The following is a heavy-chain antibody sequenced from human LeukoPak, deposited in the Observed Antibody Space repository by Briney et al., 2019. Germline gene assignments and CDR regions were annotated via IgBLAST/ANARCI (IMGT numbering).Heavy chain of an antibody. CDR3: ARGGGYSSSWYEAY. CDR2: INPNSGGT. D-gene: IGHD6-13*01. V-gene: IGHV1-2*02. J-gene: IGHJ4*02. Sequence: ASVKVSCKASGYTLTVYYMHWVRQDPGQGLEWMGWINPNSGGTNYAQKFQGRVTMTSDTSISTAYMELSGLRSDVTALYYCARGGGYSSSWYEAYWGQGTLVTVSS. CDR1: GYTLTVYY.